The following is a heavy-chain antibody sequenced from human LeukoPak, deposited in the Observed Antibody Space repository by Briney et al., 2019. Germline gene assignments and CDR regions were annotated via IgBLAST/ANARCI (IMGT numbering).Heavy chain of an antibody. J-gene: IGHJ5*02. CDR3: ARAPYDYVWGSYRLNWFDP. D-gene: IGHD3-16*02. Sequence: PSETLSLTCAVYGGSFSGYYWSWIRQPPGKGLEWIGEINHSGSTNYNPSLKSRVTISVDTSKNQFSLKLSSVTAADTAVYYCARAPYDYVWGSYRLNWFDPWGQGTLATVSS. V-gene: IGHV4-34*01. CDR2: INHSGST. CDR1: GGSFSGYY.